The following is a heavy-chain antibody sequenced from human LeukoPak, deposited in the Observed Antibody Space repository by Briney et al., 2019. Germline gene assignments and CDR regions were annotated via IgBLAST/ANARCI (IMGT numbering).Heavy chain of an antibody. Sequence: GASVKVSCKASGYTFTGYYMHWVRQAPGQGLEWMGGIIPIFGTANYAQKFQGRVTITADESTSTAYMELSSLRSEDTAVYYCAMGVGAPEDLAVAADFDYRGQGTLVTVSS. V-gene: IGHV1-69*13. J-gene: IGHJ4*02. CDR1: GYTFTGYY. CDR2: IIPIFGTA. D-gene: IGHD6-19*01. CDR3: AMGVGAPEDLAVAADFDY.